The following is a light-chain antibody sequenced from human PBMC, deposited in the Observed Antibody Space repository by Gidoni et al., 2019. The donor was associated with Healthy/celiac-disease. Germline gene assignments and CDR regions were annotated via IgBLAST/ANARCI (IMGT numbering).Light chain of an antibody. V-gene: IGKV1-8*01. CDR2: AAS. J-gene: IGKJ4*01. CDR3: QQYDSYPRLT. Sequence: AIRMTQSPSSFSASPGDRVTITCRASQGISSYLAWYQQKPGKAPKLLIYAASTLQSGVPSRCSGSGSGTDFTLTISCLQSEDFATYYCQQYDSYPRLTFGGGTKVEIK. CDR1: QGISSY.